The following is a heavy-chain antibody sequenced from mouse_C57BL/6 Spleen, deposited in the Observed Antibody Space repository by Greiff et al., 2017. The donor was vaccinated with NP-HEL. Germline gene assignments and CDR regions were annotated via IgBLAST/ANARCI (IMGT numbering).Heavy chain of an antibody. CDR2: IHPNSGST. CDR1: GYTFTSYW. V-gene: IGHV1-64*01. J-gene: IGHJ2*01. Sequence: QVQLQQPGAELVKPGASVKLSCKASGYTFTSYWMHWVKQRPGQGLEWIGMIHPNSGSTNYNEKFKSKATLTVDKSSSPAYMQLRRLTSEDSAVYYCARERGTPFDYWGQGTTLTVSS. CDR3: ARERGTPFDY. D-gene: IGHD3-3*01.